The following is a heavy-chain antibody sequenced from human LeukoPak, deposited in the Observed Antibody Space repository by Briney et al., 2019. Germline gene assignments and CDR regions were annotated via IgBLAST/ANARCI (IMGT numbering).Heavy chain of an antibody. CDR1: GLSFSNAW. D-gene: IGHD6-13*01. V-gene: IGHV3-15*01. J-gene: IGHJ4*02. CDR2: IKSKADGGTT. CDR3: TTVHYSSL. Sequence: GGSLRLSCAASGLSFSNAWMRWVRQAPGKGLECVGRIKSKADGGTTDYEPPVRGRFTISRDDSKNTLYLQMNSLKTEDTAVYYCTTVHYSSLWGQGTLVTVSS.